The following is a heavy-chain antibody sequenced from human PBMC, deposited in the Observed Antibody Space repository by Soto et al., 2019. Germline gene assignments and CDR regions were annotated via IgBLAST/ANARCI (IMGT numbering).Heavy chain of an antibody. J-gene: IGHJ4*02. CDR1: GFTLSSYG. CDR3: AKPGYYYDSSGYFDY. D-gene: IGHD3-22*01. Sequence: GGSLRLSCAASGFTLSSYGMHWVRQAPGKGLEWVAVISYDGSNKYYADSVKGRFTISRDNSKNTLYLQMNSLRAEDTAVYYCAKPGYYYDSSGYFDYWGQGTLVTVSS. V-gene: IGHV3-30*18. CDR2: ISYDGSNK.